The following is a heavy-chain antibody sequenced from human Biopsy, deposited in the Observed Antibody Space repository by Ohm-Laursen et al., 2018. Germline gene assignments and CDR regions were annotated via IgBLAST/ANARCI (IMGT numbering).Heavy chain of an antibody. CDR2: NIPILGTG. CDR3: ATKLTGYFHH. CDR1: AGTFSNYG. Sequence: SVKVSCKSPAGTFSNYGVNWVRQAPGQGLEWLVGNIPILGTGNYAQKFQDRVTVAADTSTSTATMELRSLRSDDTAVYYCATKLTGYFHHWGQGTLVIVSS. J-gene: IGHJ1*01. D-gene: IGHD3-9*01. V-gene: IGHV1-69*06.